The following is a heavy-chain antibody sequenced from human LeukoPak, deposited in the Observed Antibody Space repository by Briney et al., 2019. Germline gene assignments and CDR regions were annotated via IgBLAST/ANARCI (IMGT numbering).Heavy chain of an antibody. Sequence: PGGSLRLSCAASGFTFSSYAMHWVRQAPGKGLEWMAVVWSDGSNKYYADSVKGRFSISRDNSKNTFYLQVNSLRAEDTAVYYCARDGGSGSPRSYFDYWGQGTLVTVSS. V-gene: IGHV3-30-3*01. CDR1: GFTFSSYA. CDR2: VWSDGSNK. J-gene: IGHJ4*02. CDR3: ARDGGSGSPRSYFDY. D-gene: IGHD1-26*01.